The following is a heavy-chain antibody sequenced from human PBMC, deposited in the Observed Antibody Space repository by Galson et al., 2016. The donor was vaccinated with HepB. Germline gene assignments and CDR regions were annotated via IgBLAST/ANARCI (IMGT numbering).Heavy chain of an antibody. CDR3: AKGKPGDFFYFDY. CDR2: ISYDGSNK. CDR1: GFTFSSYG. V-gene: IGHV3-30*18. Sequence: SLRLSCAVSGFTFSSYGMHWVRQAPGKGLDWVAVISYDGSNKYYADSVKGRFTISRDNSKNPLYLQMNSLSAEDTAVYYCAKGKPGDFFYFDYWGLGTLVTVSS. J-gene: IGHJ4*02.